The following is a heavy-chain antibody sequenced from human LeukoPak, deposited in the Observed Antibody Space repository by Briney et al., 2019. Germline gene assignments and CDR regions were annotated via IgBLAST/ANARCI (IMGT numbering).Heavy chain of an antibody. D-gene: IGHD5-12*01. CDR1: GFTFSNYG. V-gene: IGHV3-48*02. CDR3: ARAMRSGYDY. Sequence: GGSLRLSCAASGFTFSNYGVNWVRQAPGKGLEWVSYISSSSDAIYYADSVKGRFTISRDNAKNSLYLEMNSLRDEDTAVYYCARAMRSGYDYWGQGTLVIVSS. CDR2: ISSSSDAI. J-gene: IGHJ4*02.